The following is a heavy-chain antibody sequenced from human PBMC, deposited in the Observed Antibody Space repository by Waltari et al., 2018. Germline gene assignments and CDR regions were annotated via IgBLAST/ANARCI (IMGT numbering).Heavy chain of an antibody. D-gene: IGHD3-10*01. J-gene: IGHJ6*03. CDR2: IYYSGST. CDR1: GGSISSSSYY. V-gene: IGHV4-39*07. Sequence: QLQLQESGPGLVKPSETLSLTCTVSGGSISSSSYYWGWIRPPPGKGLEWIGSIYYSGSTYYNPSLKSRVTISVDTSKNQFSLKLSSVTAADTAVYYCARARPRWGFGDYYMDVWGKGTTVTISS. CDR3: ARARPRWGFGDYYMDV.